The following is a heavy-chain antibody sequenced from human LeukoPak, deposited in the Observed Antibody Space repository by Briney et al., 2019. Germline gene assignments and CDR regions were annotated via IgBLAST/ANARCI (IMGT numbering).Heavy chain of an antibody. CDR2: MNPNSGNT. CDR3: ARGSGSSWYYYYYYGMDV. V-gene: IGHV1-8*01. J-gene: IGHJ6*02. CDR1: GYTFTSYD. D-gene: IGHD6-13*01. Sequence: ASVKVSCKASGYTFTSYDINWVRQATGQGLEWMGWMNPNSGNTGYAQKFQGRVTMTRNTSISTAYMELSSLRSEDTAVYYCARGSGSSWYYYYYYGMDVWGQGTTVTVSS.